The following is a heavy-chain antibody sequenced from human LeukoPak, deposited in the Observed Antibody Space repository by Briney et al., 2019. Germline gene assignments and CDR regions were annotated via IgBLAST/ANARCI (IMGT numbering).Heavy chain of an antibody. V-gene: IGHV3-23*01. CDR1: GFTFSSYA. Sequence: GGSLRLSCAASGFTFSSYAMSWVRQAPGKGLEWVSTISGSGGLIYYADSVKGRFTISRDNSKNTLYLQMNSLRAEDTAVYYCAKGSDMAYYFDNWGQGTLVTVSS. J-gene: IGHJ4*02. CDR3: AKGSDMAYYFDN. D-gene: IGHD5-18*01. CDR2: ISGSGGLI.